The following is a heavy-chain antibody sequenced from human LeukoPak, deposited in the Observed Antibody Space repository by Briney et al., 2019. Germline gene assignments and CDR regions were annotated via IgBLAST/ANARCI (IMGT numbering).Heavy chain of an antibody. CDR1: GFTFSSYA. Sequence: GGSLRLSCAASGFTFSSYAMSWVRQAPGKGLEWVSGISGSGGSTYYADSVKGRFTISRGNSKNTLYLQMNSLRAEDTAVYYCAKEPRRPGIAVAPYYFDYWGQGTLVTVSS. D-gene: IGHD6-19*01. CDR2: ISGSGGST. V-gene: IGHV3-23*01. CDR3: AKEPRRPGIAVAPYYFDY. J-gene: IGHJ4*02.